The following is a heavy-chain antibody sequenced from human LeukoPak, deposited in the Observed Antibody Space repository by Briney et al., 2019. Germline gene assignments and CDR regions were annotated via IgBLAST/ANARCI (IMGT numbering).Heavy chain of an antibody. CDR1: GDSISSYY. D-gene: IGHD5-12*01. J-gene: IGHJ5*02. CDR2: IDYSGST. CDR3: ARQGGYSGYDEIWFDP. V-gene: IGHV4-59*01. Sequence: SETLSLTCTVSGDSISSYYWGWIRQPPGKGLEWIGYIDYSGSTTYNPSLKSRVNISLDPSKNQYSLRLSSVTAADTAVYYCARQGGYSGYDEIWFDPWGQGTLVTVSS.